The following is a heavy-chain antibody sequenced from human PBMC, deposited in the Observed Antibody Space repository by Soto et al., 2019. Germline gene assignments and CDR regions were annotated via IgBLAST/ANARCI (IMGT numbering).Heavy chain of an antibody. CDR1: GGSLSRYF. J-gene: IGHJ6*03. D-gene: IGHD3-3*01. CDR3: AREAVKDDFWSGYYSPYYYYYLDV. CDR2: IYYSGST. V-gene: IGHV4-59*01. Sequence: QVQLQESGPGLVKPSETLSLTCTVSGGSLSRYFWSWIRQPPGKGLEWIGYIYYSGSTNYNPSLMGRVTRSVDTSKNQFSLNLRSATAADTAVYYCAREAVKDDFWSGYYSPYYYYYLDVWGKGTTVTVSS.